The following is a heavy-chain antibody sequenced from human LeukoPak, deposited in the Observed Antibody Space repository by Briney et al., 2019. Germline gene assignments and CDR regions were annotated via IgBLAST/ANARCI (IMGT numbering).Heavy chain of an antibody. Sequence: PGGSLRLSCAASGFTFSSYEMNWVRQAPGKGLEWVSYISSSGSTIYYADSVKGRFTISRDSAKNSLYLQMNSLRAEDTAVYYCARSSWYAYFDYWGQGTLVTVSS. CDR1: GFTFSSYE. V-gene: IGHV3-48*03. CDR2: ISSSGSTI. J-gene: IGHJ4*02. CDR3: ARSSWYAYFDY. D-gene: IGHD6-13*01.